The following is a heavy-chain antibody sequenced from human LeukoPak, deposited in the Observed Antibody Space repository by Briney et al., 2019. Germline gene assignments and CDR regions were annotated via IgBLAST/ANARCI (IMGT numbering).Heavy chain of an antibody. Sequence: SGPALVKPTQTLTLTCTFSGFSLSTSGMRVSWIRQPPGKALEWLARIDWDDDKFYSTSLKTRLTISKDTSKNQVVFTMTAMDPVDSATYYCARMGGGIVAFDIWGQGTMVTVSS. V-gene: IGHV2-70*04. CDR3: ARMGGGIVAFDI. J-gene: IGHJ3*02. CDR2: IDWDDDK. CDR1: GFSLSTSGMR. D-gene: IGHD3-16*01.